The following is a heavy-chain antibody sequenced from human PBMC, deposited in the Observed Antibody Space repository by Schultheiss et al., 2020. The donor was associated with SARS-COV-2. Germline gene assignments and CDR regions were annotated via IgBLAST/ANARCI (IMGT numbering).Heavy chain of an antibody. Sequence: ASVKVSCKASGYTFTSYYMHWVRQAPGQGLEWMGIINPSGGSTSYAQKFQGRVTMTRDTSTSTVYMELSSLRSEDTAVYYCARDFLQRIAVAGRETHYYYYGMDVWGQGTTVTVSS. CDR1: GYTFTSYY. D-gene: IGHD6-19*01. J-gene: IGHJ6*02. V-gene: IGHV1-46*01. CDR2: INPSGGST. CDR3: ARDFLQRIAVAGRETHYYYYGMDV.